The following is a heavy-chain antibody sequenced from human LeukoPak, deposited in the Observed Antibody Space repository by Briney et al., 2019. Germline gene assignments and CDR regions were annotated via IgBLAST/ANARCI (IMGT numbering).Heavy chain of an antibody. J-gene: IGHJ4*02. D-gene: IGHD3-22*01. Sequence: SETLSLTCTVSGGSISSGGYSWSWIRQPPGKGLEWIGYIYHSGSTYYNPSLKSRVTISVDRSKNQFSLKLSSATAADTAVYYCARGGGRYYDSSGYYHYYFDYWGQGTLVTVSS. CDR2: IYHSGST. V-gene: IGHV4-30-2*01. CDR1: GGSISSGGYS. CDR3: ARGGGRYYDSSGYYHYYFDY.